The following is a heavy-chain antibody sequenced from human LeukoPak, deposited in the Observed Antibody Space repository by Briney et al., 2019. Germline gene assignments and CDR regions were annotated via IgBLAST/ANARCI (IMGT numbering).Heavy chain of an antibody. J-gene: IGHJ4*02. V-gene: IGHV3-48*03. CDR2: IAGSDTRT. Sequence: GGSLRLSCAASGFAFSAYEMNWVRQAPGKGLEWVSYIAGSDTRTYYADSVKGRFTIFRDKSKNSLYLQMNSLRAEDTGLYYCRTLGYHLDSWGQGTLVTVSS. CDR3: RTLGYHLDS. D-gene: IGHD3-22*01. CDR1: GFAFSAYE.